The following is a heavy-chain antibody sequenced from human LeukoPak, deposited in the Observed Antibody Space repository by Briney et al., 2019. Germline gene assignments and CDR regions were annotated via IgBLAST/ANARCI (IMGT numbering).Heavy chain of an antibody. J-gene: IGHJ4*02. CDR2: ISLNSGGT. CDR1: GYMFTGYH. V-gene: IGHV1-2*02. CDR3: AKEGGGLDY. Sequence: ASVKVSCKASGYMFTGYHMHWVRQAPGQGLEWMGWISLNSGGTSYAQTFEGRVTMTRDTSISTAYMELNRLRSADTAVYYCAKEGGGLDYWGQGTLVTVSS. D-gene: IGHD3-16*01.